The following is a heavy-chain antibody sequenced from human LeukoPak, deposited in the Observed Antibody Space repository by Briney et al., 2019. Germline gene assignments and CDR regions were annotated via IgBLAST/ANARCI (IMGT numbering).Heavy chain of an antibody. J-gene: IGHJ5*02. CDR3: ARVAVYYYGSGRGWFDP. CDR2: IYYSGST. V-gene: IGHV4-39*07. Sequence: SETLSLTCTVSGGSISSSSYYWGWIRQPPGKGLEWIGSIYYSGSTYYNPSLKSRVTISVDTSKNQFSLKLSSVTAADTAVYYCARVAVYYYGSGRGWFDPWGQGTLVTVSS. CDR1: GGSISSSSYY. D-gene: IGHD3-10*01.